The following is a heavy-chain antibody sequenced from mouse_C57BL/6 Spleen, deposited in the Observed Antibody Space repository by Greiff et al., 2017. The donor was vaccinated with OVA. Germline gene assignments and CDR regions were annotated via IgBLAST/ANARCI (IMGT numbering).Heavy chain of an antibody. D-gene: IGHD1-1*01. CDR3: ARSRGYYYAQEGYFDV. CDR2: IDPSDSYT. CDR1: GYTFTSYW. Sequence: QVQLQQPGAELVRPGTSVKLSCKASGYTFTSYWMHWVKQRPGQGLEWIGVIDPSDSYTNYNQKFKGKATLTVDTSSSTAYMQLSSLTSEDSAVYYCARSRGYYYAQEGYFDVWGTGTTVTVSS. V-gene: IGHV1-59*01. J-gene: IGHJ1*03.